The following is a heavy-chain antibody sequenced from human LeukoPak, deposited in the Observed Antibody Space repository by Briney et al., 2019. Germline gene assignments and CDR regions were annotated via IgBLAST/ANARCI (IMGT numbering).Heavy chain of an antibody. CDR2: IRSKTDGGTT. CDR3: AKHIYGVVSIQQ. Sequence: GGSLRLSCAASGFTFSSYSMNWVRQAPGKGLEWVGRIRSKTDGGTTDYAVSVQGRFTISRDDSKNTLYLQMSSLKTEDTAVYYCAKHIYGVVSIQQWGQGTLVTVSS. D-gene: IGHD3-3*01. V-gene: IGHV3-15*01. J-gene: IGHJ1*01. CDR1: GFTFSSYS.